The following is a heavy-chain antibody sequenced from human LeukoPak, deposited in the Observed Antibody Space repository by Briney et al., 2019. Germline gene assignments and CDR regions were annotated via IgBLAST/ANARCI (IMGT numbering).Heavy chain of an antibody. J-gene: IGHJ4*02. CDR1: GFTFDDYA. CDR3: ARDYRVTAAADY. CDR2: ISWNSGSI. V-gene: IGHV3-9*01. D-gene: IGHD6-13*01. Sequence: GGPLRLSCAASGFTFDDYAMHWVRQAPGKGLEWVSGISWNSGSIGYADSVKGRFTISRDNSKNTLYLQMNSLRAEDTAVYYCARDYRVTAAADYWGQGTLVTVSS.